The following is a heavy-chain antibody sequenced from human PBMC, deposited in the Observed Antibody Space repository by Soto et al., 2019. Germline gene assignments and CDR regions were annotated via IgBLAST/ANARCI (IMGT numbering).Heavy chain of an antibody. CDR1: GDSIGSGGFP. D-gene: IGHD2-2*01. J-gene: IGHJ6*02. Sequence: QVQLQESGSGLVETFQTLSLTCTVSGDSIGSGGFPWTWIRQSTGKGLEWIGYFYRTGATSYNPSLEGRASISVDTSRNQFSLKLKSVTPADTAVYFCARDSYAMSSFALDVWGRGTAVTVSS. CDR3: ARDSYAMSSFALDV. V-gene: IGHV4-30-2*06. CDR2: FYRTGAT.